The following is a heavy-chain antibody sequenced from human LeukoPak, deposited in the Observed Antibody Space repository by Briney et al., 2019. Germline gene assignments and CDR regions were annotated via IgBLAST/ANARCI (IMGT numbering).Heavy chain of an antibody. V-gene: IGHV4-39*07. CDR3: ARDAIGIKTSLLNAFDP. CDR1: GGSISSSSYY. D-gene: IGHD1-14*01. CDR2: IYYSGST. Sequence: SETLSLTCTVSGGSISSSSYYWDWLRQPPGKGLEWIGSIYYSGSTYYNPSLKSRVTISVDTSKNQFSLKLSSVTAADTAVYYCARDAIGIKTSLLNAFDPWGQGTLVTVSS. J-gene: IGHJ5*02.